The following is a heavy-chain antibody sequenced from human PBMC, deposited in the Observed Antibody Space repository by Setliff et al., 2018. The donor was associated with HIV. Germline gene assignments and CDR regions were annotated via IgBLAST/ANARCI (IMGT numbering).Heavy chain of an antibody. CDR1: GYTLSELS. D-gene: IGHD3-22*01. Sequence: ASVKVSCKVSGYTLSELSVHWVRQAPGKGLEWMGGFDPEDGERIYAQKFQDRVTMTEDTSSDTAYMEMSGLTSEDTAVYFCSTGWGLYDNRHAAAGYLQHWGQGTLVTVSS. V-gene: IGHV1-24*01. CDR3: STGWGLYDNRHAAAGYLQH. J-gene: IGHJ1*01. CDR2: FDPEDGER.